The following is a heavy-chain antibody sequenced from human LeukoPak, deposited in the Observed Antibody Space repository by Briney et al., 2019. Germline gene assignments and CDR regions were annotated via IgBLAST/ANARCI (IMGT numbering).Heavy chain of an antibody. V-gene: IGHV3-21*01. J-gene: IGHJ3*02. CDR3: AKVAYDILTGYYFDAFDI. CDR2: ISSSSSYI. Sequence: PGGSLRLSCAASGFTFSSYSMNWVRQAPGKGLEWVSSISSSSSYIYYADSVKGRFTISRDNAKNSLYLQMNSLRAEDTAVYYCAKVAYDILTGYYFDAFDIWGQGTMVTVSS. CDR1: GFTFSSYS. D-gene: IGHD3-9*01.